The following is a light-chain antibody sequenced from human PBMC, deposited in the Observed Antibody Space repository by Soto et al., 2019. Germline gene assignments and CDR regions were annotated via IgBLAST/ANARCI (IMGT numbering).Light chain of an antibody. CDR3: SSYTSSYTYV. Sequence: QSVLTQPASLSGSPGQSITLSRTGTSSDVGGYEYVSWYQQHPGRAPKLMIYEVTNRPSGVSNRFSGSKSGNTASLTISGLQAEDEADYYCSSYTSSYTYVFGTGTKVTVL. CDR1: SSDVGGYEY. J-gene: IGLJ1*01. CDR2: EVT. V-gene: IGLV2-14*01.